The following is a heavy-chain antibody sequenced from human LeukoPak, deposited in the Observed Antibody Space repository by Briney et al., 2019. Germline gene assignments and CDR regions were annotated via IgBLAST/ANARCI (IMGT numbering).Heavy chain of an antibody. Sequence: GGSLRLSCAASGFTFSSYWMHWVRQAPGKGLVWVSRINTDGRSTGYADSVNDRFTISRDNAKNTLYLQMNSLRADDTAVYHCARGTLPDYWGKGTLVTVSS. D-gene: IGHD2-2*01. J-gene: IGHJ4*02. CDR2: INTDGRST. CDR3: ARGTLPDY. CDR1: GFTFSSYW. V-gene: IGHV3-74*01.